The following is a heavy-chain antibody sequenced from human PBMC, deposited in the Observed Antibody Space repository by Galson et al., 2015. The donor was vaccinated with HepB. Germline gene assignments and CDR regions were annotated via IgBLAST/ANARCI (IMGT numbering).Heavy chain of an antibody. CDR2: TYYRAKWYN. Sequence: CAISGDSVSSNSAAWYWIRQSPSRGLEWLGRTYYRAKWYNDYAVSVRGRITINPDTSKNQSSLHLNFVTPEDTAVYYCARVAGTIYYYGMDVWGQGTTVTVSS. D-gene: IGHD2-15*01. CDR1: GDSVSSNSAA. V-gene: IGHV6-1*01. J-gene: IGHJ6*02. CDR3: ARVAGTIYYYGMDV.